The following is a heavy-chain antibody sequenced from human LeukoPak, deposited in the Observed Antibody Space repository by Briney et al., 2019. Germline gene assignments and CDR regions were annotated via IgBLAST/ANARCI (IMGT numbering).Heavy chain of an antibody. V-gene: IGHV4-39*07. CDR3: ARDEYFRRAYCGGDCYSFGDYYYMDV. CDR2: IYYSGST. CDR1: GGSISSYY. Sequence: PSETLSLTCTVSGGSISSYYWGWIRQPPGEGLEWIGSIYYSGSTYYNSSLQSRVTISVDTSNNQFSLKLSSVTAADTAVYYCARDEYFRRAYCGGDCYSFGDYYYMDVWGKGTTVTVSS. D-gene: IGHD2-21*02. J-gene: IGHJ6*03.